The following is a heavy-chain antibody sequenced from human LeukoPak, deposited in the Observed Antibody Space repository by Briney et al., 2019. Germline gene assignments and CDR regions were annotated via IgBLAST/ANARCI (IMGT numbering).Heavy chain of an antibody. CDR2: IYPGDSDT. D-gene: IGHD4-23*01. Sequence: GESLKISCKGSGYSFTSYWIGWVRQMPGKGLERMGIIYPGDSDTRYSPSFQGQVTISADKSISTAYLQWSSLKASDTAMYYCARLPYGGNYYYYYYMDVWGKGTTVTVSS. CDR1: GYSFTSYW. J-gene: IGHJ6*03. V-gene: IGHV5-51*01. CDR3: ARLPYGGNYYYYYYMDV.